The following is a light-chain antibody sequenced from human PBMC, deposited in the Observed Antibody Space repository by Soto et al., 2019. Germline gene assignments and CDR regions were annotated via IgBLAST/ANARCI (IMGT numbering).Light chain of an antibody. CDR2: CAS. CDR1: QSVSNNY. J-gene: IGKJ1*01. Sequence: EIVLTQSPVTLSLSPCEIATLSCRTSQSVSNNYLAWYQQKPGQAPRLLIYCASSRATGIPDRFSGSGSGTDFTLSISRLEPEDFAVYYCQQYSSLWTFGQGTKV. CDR3: QQYSSLWT. V-gene: IGKV3-20*01.